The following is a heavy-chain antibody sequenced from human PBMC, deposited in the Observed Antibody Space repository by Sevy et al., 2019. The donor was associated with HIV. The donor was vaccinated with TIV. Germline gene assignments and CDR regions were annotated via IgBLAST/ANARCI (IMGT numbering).Heavy chain of an antibody. CDR3: TRDLSPSLYSSRWYRYYYYYYGMDV. V-gene: IGHV3-49*04. CDR2: IRSKAYGGTT. CDR1: GFTFGDYA. J-gene: IGHJ6*02. D-gene: IGHD6-13*01. Sequence: SLRLSCTASGFTFGDYAMSWVRQAPGKGLERVGFIRSKAYGGTTEYAASVKGRLTISRDDSKSIAYLQMNSLKTEDTAVYYCTRDLSPSLYSSRWYRYYYYYYGMDVWGQGTTVTVSS.